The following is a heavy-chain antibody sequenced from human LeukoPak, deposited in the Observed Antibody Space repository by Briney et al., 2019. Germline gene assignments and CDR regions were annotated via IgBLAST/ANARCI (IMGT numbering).Heavy chain of an antibody. CDR2: LNQDGGEK. Sequence: GGSLRLSCAASGLIFSNYWVIWVRQAPGKGLEWLANLNQDGGEKYYIDSVKGRFTISRDNAKNSLYLQINSLRAEDTAVYYCASGHYLAYWGQGTLVTVSS. CDR3: ASGHYLAY. J-gene: IGHJ4*02. CDR1: GLIFSNYW. V-gene: IGHV3-7*03.